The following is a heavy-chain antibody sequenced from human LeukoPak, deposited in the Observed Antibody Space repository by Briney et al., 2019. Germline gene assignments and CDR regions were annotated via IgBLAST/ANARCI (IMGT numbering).Heavy chain of an antibody. J-gene: IGHJ4*02. D-gene: IGHD6-19*01. CDR2: INSDGSST. CDR1: GYTFSSYW. CDR3: SAGPPRARSGWFPFDY. Sequence: GGFLRLSCAASGYTFSSYWPHWVRKAPGKGLVWVSRINSDGSSTSYADSVKGRFTISRDNAKNTLYLQMNSLRAEDTAVYYCSAGPPRARSGWFPFDYWGQGTLVTVSS. V-gene: IGHV3-74*01.